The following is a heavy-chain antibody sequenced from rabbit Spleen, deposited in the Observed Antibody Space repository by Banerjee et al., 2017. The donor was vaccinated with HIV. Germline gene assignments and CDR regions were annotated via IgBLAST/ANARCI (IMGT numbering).Heavy chain of an antibody. J-gene: IGHJ6*01. V-gene: IGHV1S45*01. CDR2: IYGST. CDR1: GIDFSSNV. Sequence: QEQLVESGGGLVQPEGSLTLTCKASGIDFSSNVMCWVRQAPGKGLEWIACIYGSTHYASWAKGRFTISKTSSTTVTLQMTSLTAADTATYFCARDSGSSFSSYGMDLWSPGPLVTVS. D-gene: IGHD8-1*01. CDR3: ARDSGSSFSSYGMDL.